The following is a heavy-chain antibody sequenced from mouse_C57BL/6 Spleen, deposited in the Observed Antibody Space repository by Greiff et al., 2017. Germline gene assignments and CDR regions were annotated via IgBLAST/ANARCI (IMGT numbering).Heavy chain of an antibody. CDR2: IRLKSDNYAT. J-gene: IGHJ2*01. CDR3: TGPSINYYGTDY. Sequence: EVNVVESGGGLVQPGGSMKLSCFASGFTFSNYWLNWVRQSPEKGLEWVAQIRLKSDNYATHYAESVKGRFTISRDDSKSSVYLQMNNLRAEDTGIYYCTGPSINYYGTDYWGQGTTRTVSS. CDR1: GFTFSNYW. D-gene: IGHD1-1*01. V-gene: IGHV6-3*01.